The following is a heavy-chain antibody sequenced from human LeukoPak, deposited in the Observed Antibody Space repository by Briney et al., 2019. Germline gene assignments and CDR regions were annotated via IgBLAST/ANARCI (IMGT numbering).Heavy chain of an antibody. J-gene: IGHJ6*04. D-gene: IGHD3-10*02. CDR3: AELGITMIGGV. V-gene: IGHV3-7*01. CDR1: QFSFISSW. CDR2: IKPDGSDT. Sequence: GGSLRLSCTASQFSFISSWMSWVRQAPGKGLEWVASIKPDGSDTYYVGSVKGRCTISRDNAKNSLYLQMNSLRAEDTAVYYCAELGITMIGGVWGKGTTVTISS.